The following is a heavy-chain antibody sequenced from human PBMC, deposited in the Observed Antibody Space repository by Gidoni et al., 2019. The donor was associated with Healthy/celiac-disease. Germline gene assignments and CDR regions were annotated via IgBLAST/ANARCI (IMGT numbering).Heavy chain of an antibody. CDR3: ARGPRVTIFGVVIPT. CDR2: IYTSGST. D-gene: IGHD3-3*01. CDR1: GGSISSGSYY. Sequence: QVQLQESGPGLVKPSQTLSLTCTVSGGSISSGSYYWSWIRQPAGKGLEWIGRIYTSGSTNYNPSLKSRVTISVDTSKNQFSLKLSSVTAADTAVYYCARGPRVTIFGVVIPTWGQGTLVTVSS. V-gene: IGHV4-61*02. J-gene: IGHJ5*02.